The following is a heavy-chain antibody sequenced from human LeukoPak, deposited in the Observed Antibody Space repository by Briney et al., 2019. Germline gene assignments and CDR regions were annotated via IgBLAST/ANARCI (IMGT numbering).Heavy chain of an antibody. CDR3: ARGYSSSWYPDWFDP. J-gene: IGHJ5*02. V-gene: IGHV1-18*01. CDR1: GYTFTSYS. CDR2: ISAYNGNT. D-gene: IGHD6-13*01. Sequence: VASVKVSCKASGYTFTSYSISWVRQAPGQGLEWMGWISAYNGNTNYAQKLQGRVTMTTDTSTSTAYMELRSLRSDDTAVYYCARGYSSSWYPDWFDPWGQGTLVTVSS.